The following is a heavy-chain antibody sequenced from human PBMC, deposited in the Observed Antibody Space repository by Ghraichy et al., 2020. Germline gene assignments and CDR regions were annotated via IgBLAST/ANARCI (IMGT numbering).Heavy chain of an antibody. CDR1: GYTFTSYY. CDR2: INPSGGST. J-gene: IGHJ6*02. V-gene: IGHV1-46*01. D-gene: IGHD3-22*01. CDR3: ARDHHYYDSSGPNYYYYGMDV. Sequence: ASVKVSCKASGYTFTSYYMHWVRQAPGQGLEWMGIINPSGGSTSYAQKFQGRVTMTRDTSTSTVYMELSSLRSEDTAVYYCARDHHYYDSSGPNYYYYGMDVWGQGTTVTVSS.